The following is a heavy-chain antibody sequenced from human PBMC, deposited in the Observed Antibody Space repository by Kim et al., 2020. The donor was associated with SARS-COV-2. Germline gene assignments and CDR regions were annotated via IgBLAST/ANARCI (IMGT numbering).Heavy chain of an antibody. V-gene: IGHV1-69*06. CDR2: IIPIFGTA. CDR1: GGTFSRYA. CDR3: AREGGGGSGSLDY. J-gene: IGHJ4*02. D-gene: IGHD3-10*01. Sequence: SVKVSCKASGGTFSRYAISWVRQAPGQGLEWMGGIIPIFGTANYAQKFQGRVTITADKSTSTTYMELSRLRSEDTAVYYCAREGGGGSGSLDYWGQGTLVTVSS.